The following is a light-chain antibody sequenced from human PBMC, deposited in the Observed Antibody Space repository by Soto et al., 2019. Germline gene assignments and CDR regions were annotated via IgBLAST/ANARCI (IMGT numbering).Light chain of an antibody. Sequence: EIMMTQSPATPSVSPGERATLSCRASQSVSSSLAWYQQKPGQAPRLLIYGASTRATGIPARFSGSGSGTEFTLTINSLQSEDFAVYYCQQYDNWPITFGQGIRLEIK. CDR2: GAS. CDR1: QSVSSS. J-gene: IGKJ5*01. CDR3: QQYDNWPIT. V-gene: IGKV3-15*01.